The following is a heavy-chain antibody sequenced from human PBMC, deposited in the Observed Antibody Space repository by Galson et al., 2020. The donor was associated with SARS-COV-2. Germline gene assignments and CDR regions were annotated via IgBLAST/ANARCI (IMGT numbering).Heavy chain of an antibody. J-gene: IGHJ3*02. D-gene: IGHD2-8*01. CDR2: IFTSGSA. CDR1: GCSIDSGSYY. CDR3: ARVYCANGVCYDAFHI. V-gene: IGHV4-61*02. Sequence: SETLSLTCTVSGCSIDSGSYYYNWIRQPAGKGLEWIGRIFTSGSANYNPSLKSRVIMSRDTSKNQLSLKLTSVTAADTAVYYCARVYCANGVCYDAFHIWGQGTTVTVSS.